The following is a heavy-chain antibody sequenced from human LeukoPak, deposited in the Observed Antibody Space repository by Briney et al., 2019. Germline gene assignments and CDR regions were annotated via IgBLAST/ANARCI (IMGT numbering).Heavy chain of an antibody. J-gene: IGHJ4*02. CDR2: ISSSSRNI. Sequence: WGYLSCSGAGSGFTFSNYSMNWHRPAPGKRLEWVSSISSSSRNIDYAVSGKGRFTISSANAKTSLYLQMKNLKADATAEYYCARDGYSSSWSTLAYFDYWGQGTLVTVSS. CDR3: ARDGYSSSWSTLAYFDY. D-gene: IGHD6-13*01. V-gene: IGHV3-21*01. CDR1: GFTFSNYS.